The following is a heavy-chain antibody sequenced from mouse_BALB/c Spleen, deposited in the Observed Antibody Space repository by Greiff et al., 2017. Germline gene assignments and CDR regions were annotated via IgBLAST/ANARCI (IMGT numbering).Heavy chain of an antibody. CDR2: IWGGGST. J-gene: IGHJ3*01. Sequence: VQRVESGPGLVAPSQSLSITCTVSGFSLTDYGVSWIRQPPGKGLEWLGVIWGGGSTYYNSALKSRLSISKDNSKSQFFLKMNSLQTDDTAMYYCAKHSELGPAWFAYWGQGTLVTVSA. D-gene: IGHD4-1*01. V-gene: IGHV2-6-5*01. CDR3: AKHSELGPAWFAY. CDR1: GFSLTDYG.